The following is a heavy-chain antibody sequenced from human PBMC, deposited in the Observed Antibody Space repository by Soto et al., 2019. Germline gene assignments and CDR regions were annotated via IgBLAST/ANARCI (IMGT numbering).Heavy chain of an antibody. J-gene: IGHJ4*02. Sequence: EVQLVESGGGLVQPGGSLRLSCAASGFSFSSYHMYWVRQAPGKGLEWVANIRQDGGELYYVGSVKGRFTISRDNTKNSVYLQMTSVRAEDTGVYFCARGPDYELIDHWGQGILVTVSS. D-gene: IGHD4-17*01. CDR3: ARGPDYELIDH. CDR2: IRQDGGEL. V-gene: IGHV3-7*04. CDR1: GFSFSSYH.